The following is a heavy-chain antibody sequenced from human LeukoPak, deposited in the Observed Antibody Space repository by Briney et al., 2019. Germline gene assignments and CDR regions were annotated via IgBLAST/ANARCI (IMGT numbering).Heavy chain of an antibody. D-gene: IGHD4/OR15-4a*01. CDR1: GYTFTGYY. J-gene: IGHJ4*02. CDR2: INPNSGGT. Sequence: ASVKVSCKASGYTFTGYYMHWVRQAPGQGLEWMGRINPNSGGTNYAQKFQGRVTMTRDTSISTAYMELSRLRSDDMAVYYCAREVLVSPYYFDYWGQGTLVTVSS. V-gene: IGHV1-2*06. CDR3: AREVLVSPYYFDY.